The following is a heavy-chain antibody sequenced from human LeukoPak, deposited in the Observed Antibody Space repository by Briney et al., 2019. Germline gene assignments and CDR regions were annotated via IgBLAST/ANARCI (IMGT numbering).Heavy chain of an antibody. J-gene: IGHJ6*02. CDR1: GFTVSNSY. Sequence: GGSLRLSCAASGFTVSNSYMSWVRQAPGKGLEWVSVIYSGDIGGYTYYSDSVKGRFTISRDNSKDTLNLQMNSLRDEDTAVYYCARDPNYYNYGMDVWGQGTMVTVSS. CDR3: ARDPNYYNYGMDV. CDR2: IYSGDIGGYT. V-gene: IGHV3-66*01.